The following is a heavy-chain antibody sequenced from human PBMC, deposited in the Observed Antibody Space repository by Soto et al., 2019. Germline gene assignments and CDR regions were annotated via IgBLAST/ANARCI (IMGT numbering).Heavy chain of an antibody. CDR2: INAGNGNT. J-gene: IGHJ3*02. CDR1: GYTFTSYA. V-gene: IGHV1-3*01. CDR3: ARNLKLMVYVMSRQGLFDI. D-gene: IGHD2-8*01. Sequence: GASVKVSCKASGYTFTSYAMHWVRQAPGQRLEWMGWINAGNGNTKYSQKFQGRVTITRDTSASTAYMELSSLRSEDTAVYYCARNLKLMVYVMSRQGLFDIWAQGTMVPVPS.